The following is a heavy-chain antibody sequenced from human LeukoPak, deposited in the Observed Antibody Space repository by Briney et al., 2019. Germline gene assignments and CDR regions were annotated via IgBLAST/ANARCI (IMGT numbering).Heavy chain of an antibody. D-gene: IGHD2/OR15-2a*01. CDR1: GFTFNSYA. J-gene: IGHJ5*02. CDR2: ISASGDDT. V-gene: IGHV3-23*01. Sequence: GGSLRLSCAASGFTFNSYAMTWVRQAPGKGLEWVSTISASGDDTYYADSVKGRFTISRDNSRSTLYLQMNRLRAEDTAVYYCAKEPLSRVSFNWFDPWGQGTLVTVSS. CDR3: AKEPLSRVSFNWFDP.